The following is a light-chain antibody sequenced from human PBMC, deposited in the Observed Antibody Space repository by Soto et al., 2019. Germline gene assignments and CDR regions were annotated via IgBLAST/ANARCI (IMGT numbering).Light chain of an antibody. CDR3: QQFNMSPWT. Sequence: DIQMTQSPSTLSASVGDRVTITCRASESISSWLAWYQQKPGKAPKLLIYDASSLESRVPSRFSGSGSGTEFTLTISSLQPDDFATYFCQQFNMSPWTFDQGTKVEVK. CDR2: DAS. CDR1: ESISSW. J-gene: IGKJ1*01. V-gene: IGKV1-5*01.